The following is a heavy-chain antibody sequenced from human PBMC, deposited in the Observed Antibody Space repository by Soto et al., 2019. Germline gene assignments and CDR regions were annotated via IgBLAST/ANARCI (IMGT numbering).Heavy chain of an antibody. CDR2: INHSGST. J-gene: IGHJ4*02. V-gene: IGHV4-34*01. CDR3: ATLWFGELLYPPLVAYFDY. Sequence: SETLSLTCAVYGGSFSGYYWSWIRQPPGKGLEWIGEINHSGSTNYNPSLKSRVTISVDTSKNQFSLKLSSVTAADTAVYYCATLWFGELLYPPLVAYFDYWGQGTLVTVSS. D-gene: IGHD3-10*01. CDR1: GGSFSGYY.